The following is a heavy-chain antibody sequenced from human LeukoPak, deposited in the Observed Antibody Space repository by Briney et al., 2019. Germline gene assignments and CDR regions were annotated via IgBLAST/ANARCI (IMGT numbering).Heavy chain of an antibody. D-gene: IGHD3-10*01. V-gene: IGHV1-8*02. CDR1: GYSFIDYH. CDR3: ARGRAVRGPLYNWFDP. J-gene: IGHJ5*02. CDR2: MNPNSGNT. Sequence: GASVKVSCKASGYSFIDYHIHWVRQAPGQGLECMGWMNPNSGNTGYAQKFQGRVTMTRNTSISTAYMELSSLRSEDTAVYYCARGRAVRGPLYNWFDPWGQGTLVTVSS.